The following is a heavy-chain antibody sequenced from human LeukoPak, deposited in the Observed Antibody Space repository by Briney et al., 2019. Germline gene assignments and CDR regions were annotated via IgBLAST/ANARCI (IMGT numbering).Heavy chain of an antibody. V-gene: IGHV3-53*01. J-gene: IGHJ4*02. D-gene: IGHD3-16*01. CDR2: IYSGGST. Sequence: GGSLRLSCAAPGFTVSSNYMSWVRQAPGKGLEWVSVIYSGGSTYYADSVKGRFTISRDNSKNTLYLQMNSLRAEDTAVYYCARGHYDYVWGSLPFDYWGQGTLVTVSS. CDR3: ARGHYDYVWGSLPFDY. CDR1: GFTVSSNY.